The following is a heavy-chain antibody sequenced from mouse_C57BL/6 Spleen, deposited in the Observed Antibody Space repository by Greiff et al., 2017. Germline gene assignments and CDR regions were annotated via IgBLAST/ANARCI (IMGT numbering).Heavy chain of an antibody. CDR3: ARAVNSNYAMDY. V-gene: IGHV1-69*01. J-gene: IGHJ4*01. CDR2: IDPSDSYT. D-gene: IGHD2-5*01. CDR1: GYTFTSSW. Sequence: QVQLQQPGAELVMPGASVKLSCKASGYTFTSSWMHWVKQRPGQGLEWIGEIDPSDSYTNYNQKFKGKSTLTVDKSSSTAYMQLSSLTSEDSAVFYWARAVNSNYAMDYWGQGTSVTVSS.